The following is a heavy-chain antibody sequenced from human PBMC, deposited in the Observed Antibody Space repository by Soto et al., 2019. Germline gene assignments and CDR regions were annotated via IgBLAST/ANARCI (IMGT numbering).Heavy chain of an antibody. CDR3: ARDGAGGSSGQDGDY. V-gene: IGHV3-7*05. Sequence: GGSLRLSCAASGFTFSSYWMSWVRQAPGKGLEWVANIKQDGSEKYYVDSVKGRFTISRDNAKNSLYLQMNSLRAEDTAVYYCARDGAGGSSGQDGDYWGQGTLVTVSS. CDR1: GFTFSSYW. J-gene: IGHJ4*02. D-gene: IGHD6-6*01. CDR2: IKQDGSEK.